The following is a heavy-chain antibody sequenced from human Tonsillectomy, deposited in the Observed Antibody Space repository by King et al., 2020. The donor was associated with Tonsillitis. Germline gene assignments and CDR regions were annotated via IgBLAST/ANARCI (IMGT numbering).Heavy chain of an antibody. V-gene: IGHV3-15*01. D-gene: IGHD3-3*01. J-gene: IGHJ4*02. CDR3: TTTLRGRITIFGVVSTVFDY. CDR1: GFTFSNAW. Sequence: QLVQSGGGLVKPGGSLRLSCAASGFTFSNAWMSWVRQAPGKGLEWGGRIKSKTDGGTTNYAAPVKDRSTISRYDSKNTLYLQMNSLKTKDKAVYYCTTTLRGRITIFGVVSTVFDYWGQGTLVTVSS. CDR2: IKSKTDGGTT.